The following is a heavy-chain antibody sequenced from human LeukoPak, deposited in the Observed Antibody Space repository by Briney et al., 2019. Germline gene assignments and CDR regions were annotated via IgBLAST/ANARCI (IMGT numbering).Heavy chain of an antibody. V-gene: IGHV3-20*04. CDR2: INWNGGST. J-gene: IGHJ4*02. CDR1: GCSFNDHG. D-gene: IGHD6-19*01. Sequence: GGTLRLSCAASGCSFNDHGMSWVRQAPGKGLEGVSGINWNGGSTDYGDSVKGGFTISRENDKKSLYLQMNSLRAEDTALYYCAGGDRNGWYFDYWGQGILITVSS. CDR3: AGGDRNGWYFDY.